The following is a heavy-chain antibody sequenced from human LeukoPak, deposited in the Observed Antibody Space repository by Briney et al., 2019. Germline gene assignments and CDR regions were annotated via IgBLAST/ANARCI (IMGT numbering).Heavy chain of an antibody. D-gene: IGHD3-22*01. CDR2: IIPIFGTA. Sequence: SVKVSCKASGYIFTSYGISWVRQAPGQGLEWMGGIIPIFGTANYAQKFQGRVTITADKSTSTAYMELSSLRSEDTAVYYCARVYDSSGYYYHYFDYWGQGTLVTVSS. J-gene: IGHJ4*02. CDR3: ARVYDSSGYYYHYFDY. V-gene: IGHV1-69*06. CDR1: GYIFTSYG.